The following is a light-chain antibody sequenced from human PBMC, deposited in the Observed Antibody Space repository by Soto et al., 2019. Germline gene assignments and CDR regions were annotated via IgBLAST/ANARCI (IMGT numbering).Light chain of an antibody. Sequence: DIQMTQSPSTLSAYVGDRVTITCRASQSISSWLAWYQQKPGKAPKLLIYDASSLESGVPSRFSGSGSGTEFTLTISSLQPDDFATYYCQQYNSYRWTFGQGTKVEIK. CDR1: QSISSW. V-gene: IGKV1-5*01. J-gene: IGKJ1*01. CDR2: DAS. CDR3: QQYNSYRWT.